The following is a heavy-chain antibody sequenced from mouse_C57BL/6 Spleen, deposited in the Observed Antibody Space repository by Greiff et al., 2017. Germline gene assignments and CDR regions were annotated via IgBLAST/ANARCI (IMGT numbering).Heavy chain of an antibody. CDR3: ARVRFPIYYAMDY. D-gene: IGHD2-13*01. V-gene: IGHV1-72*01. CDR1: GYTFTSYW. CDR2: IDPNSGGT. Sequence: VQLQQPGAELVKPGASVKLSCKASGYTFTSYWMHWVKQRPGRGLEWIGRIDPNSGGTKYNEKFKSKATLTVDKPYSTAYMQLSSLTSEDSAVYYWARVRFPIYYAMDYWGQGTSVTVSS. J-gene: IGHJ4*01.